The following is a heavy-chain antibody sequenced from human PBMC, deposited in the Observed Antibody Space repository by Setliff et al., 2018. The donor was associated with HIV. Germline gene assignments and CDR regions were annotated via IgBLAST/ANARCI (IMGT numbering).Heavy chain of an antibody. CDR3: ARLLTAVRGYYYGFDV. V-gene: IGHV4-38-2*02. D-gene: IGHD2-21*01. J-gene: IGHJ6*02. CDR2: IYYSGST. Sequence: SETLSLTCTVSGYSISSGYYWGWIRQPPGKGLEWIGSIYYSGSTNYNPSLKSRVTISVDTSKNQFSLKLRSVTAADTAMYYCARLLTAVRGYYYGFDVWGQGTTVTVSS. CDR1: GYSISSGYY.